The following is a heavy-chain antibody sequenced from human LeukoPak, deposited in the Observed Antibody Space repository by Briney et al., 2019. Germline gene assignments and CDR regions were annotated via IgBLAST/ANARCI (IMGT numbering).Heavy chain of an antibody. D-gene: IGHD3-22*01. CDR1: GFTFSSYD. V-gene: IGHV3-13*01. J-gene: IGHJ4*02. Sequence: GGSLRLSCAASGFTFSSYDMHWVRQATGKGLEWVSAIGTAGDTYYPGSVKGRFTISRENAKNPLYLQMNSLRAGDTAVYYCARGSYYYDSSGYWTFDYWGQGTLVTVSS. CDR3: ARGSYYYDSSGYWTFDY. CDR2: IGTAGDT.